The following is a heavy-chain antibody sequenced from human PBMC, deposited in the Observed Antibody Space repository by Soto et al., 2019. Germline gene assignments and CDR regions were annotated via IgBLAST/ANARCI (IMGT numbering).Heavy chain of an antibody. V-gene: IGHV5-51*01. CDR2: IYPGDSDT. CDR3: ARHPNNWFDY. Sequence: ESLKISCKGSGYSFTTYWIGWVRQIPVKVLEWMGIIYPGDSDTRYSPSFQGKVTISADKSISTAYLQWSSLKALETAMYYCARHPNNWFDYCGQGTPVTVSS. CDR1: GYSFTTYW. J-gene: IGHJ5*01.